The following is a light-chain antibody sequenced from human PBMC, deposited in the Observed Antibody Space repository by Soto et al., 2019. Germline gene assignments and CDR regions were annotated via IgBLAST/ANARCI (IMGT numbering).Light chain of an antibody. J-gene: IGKJ5*01. CDR2: DAS. CDR3: QQRSNWPSIT. CDR1: QIVSTY. V-gene: IGKV3-11*01. Sequence: PGERATLSCRASQIVSTYLAWYQQKPGQAPRLLIYDASNRASGVPTRFSGSGSGTDFTLTISNLEPEDFAVYYCQQRSNWPSITFGQGTRLEIK.